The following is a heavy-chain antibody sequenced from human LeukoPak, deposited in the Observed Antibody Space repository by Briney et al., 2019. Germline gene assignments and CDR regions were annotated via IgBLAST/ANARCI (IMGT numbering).Heavy chain of an antibody. V-gene: IGHV3-53*01. CDR1: GFTVSTVY. CDR2: IYGGPTA. Sequence: GGSLRLSCAASGFTVSTVYMTWVRQAPGKGLEWVSVIYGGPTAFYADSVKDRFTISRDNPKNTLNLQMNSLGAEDTAVYYCAREIGQLGGAFDIWGQGTMVTVSS. CDR3: AREIGQLGGAFDI. D-gene: IGHD7-27*01. J-gene: IGHJ3*02.